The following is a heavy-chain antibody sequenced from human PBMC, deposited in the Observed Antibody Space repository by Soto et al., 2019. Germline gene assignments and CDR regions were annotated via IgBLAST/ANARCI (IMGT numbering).Heavy chain of an antibody. V-gene: IGHV3-33*01. Sequence: PGGSLRLSCAASGFTFSSYGMHWVRQAPGKGLEWLAVIWYDGSNKYYADSVKGRFTISRDNSKNTLYLQMNSLRAEDTAVYYCARVQRYCSGGSCYSGYYFDYWGQGTLVTVSS. D-gene: IGHD2-15*01. J-gene: IGHJ4*02. CDR2: IWYDGSNK. CDR3: ARVQRYCSGGSCYSGYYFDY. CDR1: GFTFSSYG.